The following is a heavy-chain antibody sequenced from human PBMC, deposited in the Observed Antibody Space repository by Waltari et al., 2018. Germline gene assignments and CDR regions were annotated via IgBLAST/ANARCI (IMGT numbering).Heavy chain of an antibody. V-gene: IGHV3-74*01. CDR2: VESDGRKT. CDR1: GFTFSSHW. D-gene: IGHD6-13*01. J-gene: IGHJ4*02. CDR3: ATALEEDSSSYFDY. Sequence: EVQLVESGGDLVQPGGSLRLSCAASGFTFSSHWMHWVRQAPGKGLVWVSRVESDGRKTIYAQKFQGRVTMTEDTSTDTAYMELSSLRSEDTAVYYCATALEEDSSSYFDYWGQGTLVTVSS.